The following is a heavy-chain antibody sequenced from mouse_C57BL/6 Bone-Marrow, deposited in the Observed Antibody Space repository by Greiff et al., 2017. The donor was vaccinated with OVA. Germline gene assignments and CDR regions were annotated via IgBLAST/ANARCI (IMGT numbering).Heavy chain of an antibody. CDR1: GFTFSSYT. CDR2: ISGGGGNT. V-gene: IGHV5-9*01. J-gene: IGHJ3*01. CDR3: ARQELFWFAY. Sequence: EVQLVESGGGLVKPGGSLKLSCAASGFTFSSYTLSWVRQTPEKRLEWVATISGGGGNTYYPDRVKGRFTISRDNAKNTLYRRMSSLRSEDTALYNCARQELFWFAYWGQGTLVTVSA.